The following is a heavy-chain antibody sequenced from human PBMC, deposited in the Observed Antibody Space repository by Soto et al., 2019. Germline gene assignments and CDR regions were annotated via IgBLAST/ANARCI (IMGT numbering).Heavy chain of an antibody. CDR2: ISGSGGST. CDR1: GFTFSSYA. D-gene: IGHD6-13*01. CDR3: AKDPSSSSSCY. V-gene: IGHV3-23*01. J-gene: IGHJ4*02. Sequence: GGSLRLPCAASGFTFSSYAMSWVRQAPGKGLEWVSAISGSGGSTYYADALKGRFTITRDNSKNTLYLQMNSLRAEDTAVYDCAKDPSSSSSCYWGQGSLVTVSS.